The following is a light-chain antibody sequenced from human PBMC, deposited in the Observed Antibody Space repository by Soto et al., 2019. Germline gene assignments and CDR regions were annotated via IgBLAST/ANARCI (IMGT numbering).Light chain of an antibody. V-gene: IGLV1-44*01. CDR3: ATWDDSLNGYV. Sequence: QSVLTQPPSASETPGQRVTISCSGSRSNIGSNTVSWYQQLPGTAPKLLIYGDNQRPSGVPDRFSGSKSGTSASLAISGLQSEDEADYYCATWDDSLNGYVFGTGTKVTVL. CDR2: GDN. J-gene: IGLJ1*01. CDR1: RSNIGSNT.